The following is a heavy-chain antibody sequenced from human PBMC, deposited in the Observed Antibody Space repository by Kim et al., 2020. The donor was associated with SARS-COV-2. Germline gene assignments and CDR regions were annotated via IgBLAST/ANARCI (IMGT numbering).Heavy chain of an antibody. V-gene: IGHV3-15*01. CDR3: TTDPYYDYVWGSSPGSCGGYYFDY. J-gene: IGHJ4*02. Sequence: GGSLRLSCAASGFTFSNAWMSWVRQAPGKGLEWVGRIKSKTDGGTTDYAAPVKGRFTISRDDSKNTLYLQMNSLKTEDTAVYYCTTDPYYDYVWGSSPGSCGGYYFDYWGQGTLVTVSS. CDR2: IKSKTDGGTT. CDR1: GFTFSNAW. D-gene: IGHD3-16*01.